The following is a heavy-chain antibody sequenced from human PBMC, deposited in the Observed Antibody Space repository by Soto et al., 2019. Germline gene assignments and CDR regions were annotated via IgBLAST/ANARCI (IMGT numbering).Heavy chain of an antibody. V-gene: IGHV3-7*04. CDR1: GFSFSSSW. J-gene: IGHJ3*02. CDR2: IKEDGSKK. CDR3: ARDAFDI. Sequence: EVQLVESGGGLVQPGGSLRLSFAASGFSFSSSWMSWVRQAPGRGLEWLANIKEDGSKKYYVDSVKGRFTITRDNARNSLYLQMNSLRAEDTAVYYCARDAFDIWGQGTLVTVSS.